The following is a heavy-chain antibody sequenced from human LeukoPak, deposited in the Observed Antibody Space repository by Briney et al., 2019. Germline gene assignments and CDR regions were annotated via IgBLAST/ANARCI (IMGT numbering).Heavy chain of an antibody. J-gene: IGHJ6*03. D-gene: IGHD3-3*01. CDR2: IRYDGTNK. CDR1: GFTFSSYG. V-gene: IGHV3-30*02. Sequence: GGSLRLSCAASGFTFSSYGMHWVRQAPGKGLEWVTLIRYDGTNKYYADSVKGRFTISRDNTKNTLYLQVNSLRAEDTAVYYCAKGRMYRFLDYMDVWGKGTTVTVSS. CDR3: AKGRMYRFLDYMDV.